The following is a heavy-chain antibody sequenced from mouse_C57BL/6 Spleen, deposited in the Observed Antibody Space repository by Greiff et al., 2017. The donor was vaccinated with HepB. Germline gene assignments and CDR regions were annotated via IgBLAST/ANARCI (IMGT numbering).Heavy chain of an antibody. Sequence: QVQLQQSGAELVRPGASVTLSCKASGYTFTDYEMHWVKQTPVHGLEWIGAIDPETGGTAYNQKFKGKAILTADKSSSTAYMELRSLTSEDSAVYYCTRCPYYGNSYGFAYWGQGTLVTVSA. V-gene: IGHV1-15*01. CDR1: GYTFTDYE. CDR3: TRCPYYGNSYGFAY. CDR2: IDPETGGT. J-gene: IGHJ3*01. D-gene: IGHD1-1*01.